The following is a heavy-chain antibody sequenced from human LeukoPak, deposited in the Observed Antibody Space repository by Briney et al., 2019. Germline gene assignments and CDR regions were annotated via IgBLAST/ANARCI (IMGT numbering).Heavy chain of an antibody. CDR3: NNWNYGYFDL. V-gene: IGHV3-15*01. Sequence: GGSLRLSCAASGFTFSSYAMTWVRQAPGKGLEWVGRIKSKTDGGTTDYAAPVKGRFTISRDDSKNTLYLQMNSLKTEDTAVYYCNNWNYGYFDLWGRGTLVTVSS. J-gene: IGHJ2*01. CDR2: IKSKTDGGTT. D-gene: IGHD1-1*01. CDR1: GFTFSSYA.